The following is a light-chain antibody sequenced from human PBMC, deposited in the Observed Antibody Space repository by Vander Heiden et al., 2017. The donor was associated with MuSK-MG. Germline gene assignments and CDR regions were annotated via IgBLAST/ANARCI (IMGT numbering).Light chain of an antibody. CDR1: PGINSW. J-gene: IGKJ4*01. CDR2: ATS. Sequence: DSHMTQSPSSVSVSVGDRVIVTCRASPGINSWLAWYQQKPGQAPELLIYATSSLQSGVPSRFSGSGSGTDFTLTISSLQPEDFATYFCQQASSFPPTFGGGTKVEIK. CDR3: QQASSFPPT. V-gene: IGKV1-12*01.